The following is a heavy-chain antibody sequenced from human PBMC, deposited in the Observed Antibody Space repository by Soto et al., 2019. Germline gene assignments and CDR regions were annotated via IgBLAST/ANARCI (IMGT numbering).Heavy chain of an antibody. CDR1: GFTFSHSV. D-gene: IGHD6-13*01. Sequence: GGSLRLSCAASGFTFSHSVIHWVRQAPGKGLEWVALISHDSNDKQYADSVKGRFTISRDNAKNSLYLQMNSLRDEDTAVYYCARDRVPYSSSWYFNWFDPWGQGTLVTVSS. CDR3: ARDRVPYSSSWYFNWFDP. V-gene: IGHV3-30*04. CDR2: ISHDSNDK. J-gene: IGHJ5*02.